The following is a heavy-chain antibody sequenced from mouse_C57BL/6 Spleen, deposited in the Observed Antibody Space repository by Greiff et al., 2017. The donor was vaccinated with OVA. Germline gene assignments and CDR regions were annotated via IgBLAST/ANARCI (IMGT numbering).Heavy chain of an antibody. CDR2: ISYDGSN. D-gene: IGHD1-1*01. J-gene: IGHJ1*03. CDR1: GYSITSGHY. V-gene: IGHV3-6*01. CDR3: ARDAHYYGSSYGYFDV. Sequence: EVQLQESGPGLVKPSQSLSLTCSVTGYSITSGHYWNWIRQFPGNKLEWMGYISYDGSNNYNPSLKNRISITRDTSKNQFFLKLNSVTTEDTATYYCARDAHYYGSSYGYFDVWGTGTTVTVSS.